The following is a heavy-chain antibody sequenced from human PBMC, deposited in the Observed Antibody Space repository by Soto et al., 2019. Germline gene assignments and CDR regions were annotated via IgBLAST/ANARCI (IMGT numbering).Heavy chain of an antibody. Sequence: SETLSLTCAVYGGSFSGYYWSWIRQPPGKGLEWVGEINHSGSTNYNPSLKSRVTISVDKSKNQLSLKLSSVTAADTAVYYCASPRGYCTNGVCRIPYYYYYGMDVWGQGTTVTVSS. CDR1: GGSFSGYY. CDR3: ASPRGYCTNGVCRIPYYYYYGMDV. CDR2: INHSGST. V-gene: IGHV4-34*01. J-gene: IGHJ6*02. D-gene: IGHD2-8*01.